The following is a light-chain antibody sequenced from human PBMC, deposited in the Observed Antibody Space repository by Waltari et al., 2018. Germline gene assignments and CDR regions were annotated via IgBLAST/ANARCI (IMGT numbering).Light chain of an antibody. CDR1: SRHCSAA. J-gene: IGLJ3*02. V-gene: IGLV4-69*01. Sequence: HLLPTHSPSPSASPRATFTLTCTLSSRHCSAATPWHHQQPDTGPRYLTKVNSDGSHGKGDGIPDRFSDPISGAVPYLTISSSQSEDEADYYCQTGGFGIWVFGGGTELTVL. CDR2: VNSDGSH. CDR3: QTGGFGIWV.